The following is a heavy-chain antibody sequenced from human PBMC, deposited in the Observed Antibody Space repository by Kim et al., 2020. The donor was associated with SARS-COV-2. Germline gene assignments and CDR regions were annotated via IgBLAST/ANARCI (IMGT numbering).Heavy chain of an antibody. Sequence: GESLRLSCDASGFTFDDFTMHWIRQIPGKGLEWVSVISWDGGSTSYTDSVKGRFAISRDNSKNSLYLQMNSLRPEDTGLYYCGGGEYVYYWGQGTLVTVSS. D-gene: IGHD3-16*01. J-gene: IGHJ4*02. CDR2: ISWDGGST. CDR3: GGGEYVYY. V-gene: IGHV3-43*01. CDR1: GFTFDDFT.